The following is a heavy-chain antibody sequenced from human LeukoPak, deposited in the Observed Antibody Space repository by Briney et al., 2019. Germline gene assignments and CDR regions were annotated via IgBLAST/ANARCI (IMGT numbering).Heavy chain of an antibody. D-gene: IGHD4/OR15-4a*01. V-gene: IGHV3-23*01. CDR2: ISGSGGST. J-gene: IGHJ4*02. Sequence: GGSLRLACAASGFTFSSYAMSWVRQAPGEGLEWVSAISGSGGSTYYADSVKGRFTISRDNSKNTLYLQMNSLRAEDTAVYYCALGVLTAAGANFDYWGQGTLVTVSS. CDR1: GFTFSSYA. CDR3: ALGVLTAAGANFDY.